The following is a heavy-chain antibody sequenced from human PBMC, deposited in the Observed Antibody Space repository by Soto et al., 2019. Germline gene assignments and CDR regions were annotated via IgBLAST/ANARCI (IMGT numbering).Heavy chain of an antibody. Sequence: QVQLQESGPGLVKPSQTLSLTCTVSGGSISSGGYYWSWIRQHPGKGLEWIGYIYYSGSTYYNPSLKSRVTVSVDTSKNHFSLKLSSVTAADTAVYYCASNVDTAMVSYFDYWGQGTLVTVSS. CDR2: IYYSGST. CDR3: ASNVDTAMVSYFDY. D-gene: IGHD5-18*01. V-gene: IGHV4-31*03. CDR1: GGSISSGGYY. J-gene: IGHJ4*02.